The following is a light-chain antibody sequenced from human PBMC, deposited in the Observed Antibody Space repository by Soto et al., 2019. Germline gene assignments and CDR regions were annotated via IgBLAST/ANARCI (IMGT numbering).Light chain of an antibody. V-gene: IGLV2-14*01. J-gene: IGLJ1*01. CDR1: SSDVGGYNY. Sequence: QSALTQPASVSGSPGQSITISCTGTSSDVGGYNYVSWSQQHPGKAPQLMIYEVSNRPSGVSNRFSGSKSGNTASLTISGLQAEDEADYYCSSYTSSTTLYVFGTGTKLTVL. CDR2: EVS. CDR3: SSYTSSTTLYV.